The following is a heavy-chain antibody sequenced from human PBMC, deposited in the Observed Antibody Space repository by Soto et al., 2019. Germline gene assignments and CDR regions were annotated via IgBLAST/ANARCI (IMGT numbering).Heavy chain of an antibody. Sequence: EVHLLESGGGFVQPGGSLRLSCAASGFTFSDYAMTWVLQAPGKGLEWVSAITSSGSSTYYAESVKGRFTISRDNSKSTLYMQMNSLRAEDTATYYCAKGAEGYVVSSLDYWGQGTLVTVSS. V-gene: IGHV3-23*01. CDR1: GFTFSDYA. CDR3: AKGAEGYVVSSLDY. D-gene: IGHD5-12*01. CDR2: ITSSGSST. J-gene: IGHJ4*02.